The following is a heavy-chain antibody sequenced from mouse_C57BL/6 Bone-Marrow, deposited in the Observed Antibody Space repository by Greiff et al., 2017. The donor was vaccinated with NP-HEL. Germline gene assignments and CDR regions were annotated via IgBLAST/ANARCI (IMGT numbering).Heavy chain of an antibody. CDR3: ARRSCYFDY. V-gene: IGHV1-59*01. D-gene: IGHD3-3*01. CDR2: IDPSASYS. Sequence: QVQLQQPGAELVRPGTSVKLSCKASGYTFTSYWMHWVKQRPGQGLEWIGVIDPSASYSNYNQKFKGKATLTVDTSSSTAYMQLSSLTSEDSAVYYCARRSCYFDYWGQGTTLTVSS. CDR1: GYTFTSYW. J-gene: IGHJ2*01.